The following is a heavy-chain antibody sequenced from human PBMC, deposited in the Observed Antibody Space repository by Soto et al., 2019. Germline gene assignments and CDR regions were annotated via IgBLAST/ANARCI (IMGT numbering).Heavy chain of an antibody. CDR2: SSTYNGIT. J-gene: IGHJ4*02. V-gene: IGHV1-18*01. CDR1: GYTFSNYG. CDR3: ARAQKWIQSLPDY. D-gene: IGHD5-18*01. Sequence: VASVKVSCKASGYTFSNYGITWVRQAPGQGLEWMGWSSTYNGITSYAQNLQGRVTMTTDKSTTTAHMELNSLRSDDTAVYYCARAQKWIQSLPDYWGQGTLVTVSS.